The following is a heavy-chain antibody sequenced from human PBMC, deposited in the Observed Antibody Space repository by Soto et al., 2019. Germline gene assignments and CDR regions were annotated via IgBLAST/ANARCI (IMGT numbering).Heavy chain of an antibody. D-gene: IGHD3-9*01. CDR3: AKDVNYDMLAGYYYY. J-gene: IGHJ4*02. Sequence: GGSLRLSCVASEFTFSDYDMTWVRQAPGKGLEWVSTISNTGSTYYADSVKGRFTISRDNAKNALYLQMNSLRAEDTAVYYCAKDVNYDMLAGYYYYWGQGTLVTVSS. CDR1: EFTFSDYD. V-gene: IGHV3-23*01. CDR2: ISNTGST.